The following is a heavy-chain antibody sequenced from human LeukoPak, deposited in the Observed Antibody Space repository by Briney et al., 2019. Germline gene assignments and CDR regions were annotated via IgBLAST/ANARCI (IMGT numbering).Heavy chain of an antibody. J-gene: IGHJ4*02. CDR1: GFTFSSYS. Sequence: PGGSLRLSCAASGFTFSSYSMNWVRQAPGKGLEWVSSIDNSGDYIYHVDSVKGRFTISRDNAKNSLYLQMNSLRAEDTAVYYCARGRSSQVDYWGQGTVVTVSS. CDR2: IDNSGDYI. D-gene: IGHD6-13*01. V-gene: IGHV3-21*01. CDR3: ARGRSSQVDY.